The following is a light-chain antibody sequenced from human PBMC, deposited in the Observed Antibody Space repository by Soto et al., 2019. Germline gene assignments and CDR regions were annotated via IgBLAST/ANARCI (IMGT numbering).Light chain of an antibody. CDR2: DVN. CDR1: SSDVGGYHY. CDR3: CSYAGSYTLV. J-gene: IGLJ2*01. Sequence: QSALTQPRSVSGSPGQSVTLSCTGTSSDVGGYHYVSWYQHHPGKAPKIIIYDVNKRPSGVPDRFSGSKSGNTASLTISGLQTEDDAAYYCCSYAGSYTLVFGGGPKLTVL. V-gene: IGLV2-11*01.